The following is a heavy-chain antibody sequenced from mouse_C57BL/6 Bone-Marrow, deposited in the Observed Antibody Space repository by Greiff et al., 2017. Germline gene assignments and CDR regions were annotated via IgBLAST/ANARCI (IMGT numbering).Heavy chain of an antibody. CDR3: ARRVGNYYFDY. Sequence: QVQLKQSGAELARPGASVKLSCKASGYTFTSYGISWVKQRTGQGLEWIGEIYPRSGNTYYNEKFKGKATLTADKSSSTAYMELRSLTSEDSAVYFCARRVGNYYFDYWGQGTTLTVSS. J-gene: IGHJ2*01. D-gene: IGHD2-1*01. CDR2: IYPRSGNT. V-gene: IGHV1-81*01. CDR1: GYTFTSYG.